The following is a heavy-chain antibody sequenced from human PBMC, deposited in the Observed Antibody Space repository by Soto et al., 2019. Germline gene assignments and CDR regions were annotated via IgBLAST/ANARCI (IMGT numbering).Heavy chain of an antibody. CDR1: GFTFSSYW. CDR3: ARDGQLVINYFDY. Sequence: GGPLRLSCAASGFTFSSYWMSWVRQAPGKGLEWVANIKQDGSEKYYVDSVKGRLTISRDNAKNSLYLQMNSLRAEDTAVYYCARDGQLVINYFDYWGQGTLVTVSS. V-gene: IGHV3-7*01. CDR2: IKQDGSEK. J-gene: IGHJ4*02. D-gene: IGHD6-13*01.